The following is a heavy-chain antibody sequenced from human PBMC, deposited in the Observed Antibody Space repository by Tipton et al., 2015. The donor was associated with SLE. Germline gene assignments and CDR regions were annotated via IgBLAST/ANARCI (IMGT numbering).Heavy chain of an antibody. Sequence: SLRLSCAASGFTFSNYRMNWVRQAPGKGLEWVSAISSRGGATDYADSVKGRFTISRDNSKNTLYLQMNSLRAEDTAVYYCASWLLYYFDYWGQGTLVTVSS. CDR1: GFTFSNYR. CDR3: ASWLLYYFDY. J-gene: IGHJ4*02. CDR2: ISSRGGAT. V-gene: IGHV3-23*01. D-gene: IGHD3-22*01.